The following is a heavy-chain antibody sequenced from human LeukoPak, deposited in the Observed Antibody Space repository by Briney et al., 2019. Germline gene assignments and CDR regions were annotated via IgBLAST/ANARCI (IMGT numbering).Heavy chain of an antibody. J-gene: IGHJ6*03. CDR2: IYYSGST. V-gene: IGHV4-59*08. Sequence: PSETLSLTCTVSGGSISSYYWSWILQPPGKGLEWIGYIYYSGSTKYNPSLKSRVTISLDTSKNQFSLKLNSVTAADTAVYYCARQHGDYRPPYYYYMDVWGKGTTVTVSS. D-gene: IGHD4-17*01. CDR1: GGSISSYY. CDR3: ARQHGDYRPPYYYYMDV.